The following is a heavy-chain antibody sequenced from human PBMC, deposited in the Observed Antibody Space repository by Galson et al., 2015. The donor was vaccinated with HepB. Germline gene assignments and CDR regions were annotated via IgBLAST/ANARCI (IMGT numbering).Heavy chain of an antibody. CDR2: VSGSGDPT. J-gene: IGHJ6*02. V-gene: IGHV3-23*01. CDR1: GFTFSSYA. Sequence: SLRLSCAASGFTFSSYAMSWVRQAPGKGLEWVSVVSGSGDPTYHADSVMGRFIVSRDNSNNTLYLQMNSLRADDTAVYFCAKDSKTLLGAAYFTGMDIWGQGTTVSVSS. D-gene: IGHD2-21*01. CDR3: AKDSKTLLGAAYFTGMDI.